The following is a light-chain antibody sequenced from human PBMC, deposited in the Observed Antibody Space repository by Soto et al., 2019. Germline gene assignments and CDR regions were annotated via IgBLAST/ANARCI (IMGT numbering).Light chain of an antibody. Sequence: EIVMTQSPATLSVSPGERATLSCGASQSLYINLAWYQQKPGQAPRLLIYGASTRATGVPARFSGSGSGTEFTRTINSLQSEDFAIYYCQHYNDWPINFGQGTRLESK. CDR1: QSLYIN. CDR2: GAS. V-gene: IGKV3-15*01. J-gene: IGKJ5*01. CDR3: QHYNDWPIN.